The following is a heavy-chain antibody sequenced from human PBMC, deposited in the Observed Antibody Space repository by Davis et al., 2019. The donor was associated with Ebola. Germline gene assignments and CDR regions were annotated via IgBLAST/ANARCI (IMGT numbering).Heavy chain of an antibody. Sequence: GESLKISCAASGLSFSNYAMHWVRQAPGKGLEWVAVILYDGSDAYYADSVKGRFTISRDNSKNTLFLEMNNLRDEDTAVYFCARVVGWLKGGMDSWGQGTPVTVSS. J-gene: IGHJ4*02. CDR3: ARVVGWLKGGMDS. CDR2: ILYDGSDA. CDR1: GLSFSNYA. D-gene: IGHD6-19*01. V-gene: IGHV3-30*03.